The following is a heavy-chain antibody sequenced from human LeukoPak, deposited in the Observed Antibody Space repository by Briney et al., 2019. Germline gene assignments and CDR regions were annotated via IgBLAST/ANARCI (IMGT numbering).Heavy chain of an antibody. CDR3: AREISMIAVGNHDACDI. J-gene: IGHJ3*02. CDR1: GYTFTSYY. V-gene: IGHV1-46*04. D-gene: IGHD3-22*01. CDR2: INPSGGST. Sequence: GASVKLSFKASGYTFTSYYIHWVRQAPGQGLEWMGIINPSGGSTSYAQKLQGRVTATRDTSTSTVYMELSSLRSDDTGVYYCAREISMIAVGNHDACDIWGQGTMVTVSS.